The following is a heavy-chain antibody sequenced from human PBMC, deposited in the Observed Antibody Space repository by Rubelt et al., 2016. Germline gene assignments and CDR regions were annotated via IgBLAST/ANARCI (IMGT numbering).Heavy chain of an antibody. CDR3: ARDFMY. J-gene: IGHJ4*02. Sequence: SYAMHWVRQAPGKGLEWGAVISYEGSNKYYADSVKGRFTISRDNSKNTLYLQMNSLRAEDTAVYYCARDFMYWGQGTLVTVSS. CDR2: ISYEGSNK. CDR1: SYA. V-gene: IGHV3-30*04. D-gene: IGHD3-16*01.